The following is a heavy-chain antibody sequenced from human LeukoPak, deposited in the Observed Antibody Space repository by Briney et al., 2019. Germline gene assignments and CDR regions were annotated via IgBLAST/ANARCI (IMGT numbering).Heavy chain of an antibody. CDR2: ISSSSYI. V-gene: IGHV3-21*01. CDR3: ARDGSSGSGWYSGFDP. CDR1: GFTFSSYS. D-gene: IGHD6-19*01. J-gene: IGHJ5*02. Sequence: GGSLRLSCAASGFTFSSYSMNWVRQAPGKGLEWVSSISSSSYIYYADSVKGRFTISRDNAKNSLYLQMNSLRAEDTAVYYCARDGSSGSGWYSGFDPWGQGTLATVSS.